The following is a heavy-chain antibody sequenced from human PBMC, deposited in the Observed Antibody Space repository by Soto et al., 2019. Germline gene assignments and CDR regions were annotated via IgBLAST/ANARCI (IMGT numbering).Heavy chain of an antibody. CDR3: ATETLNYYDSSGYYYRFDY. CDR2: IIPIFGTA. J-gene: IGHJ4*02. V-gene: IGHV1-69*06. D-gene: IGHD3-22*01. CDR1: GGTFSSYA. Sequence: EASVKVSCKASGGTFSSYAISWVRQAPGQGLEWMGGIIPIFGTANYAQKFQGRVTITADKSTSTAYMELSSLRSEDTAVYYCATETLNYYDSSGYYYRFDYWGQGTLVTVSS.